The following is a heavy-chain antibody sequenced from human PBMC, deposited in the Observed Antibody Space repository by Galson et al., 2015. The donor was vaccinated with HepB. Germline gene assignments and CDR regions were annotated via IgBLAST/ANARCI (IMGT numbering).Heavy chain of an antibody. CDR1: GGTFSSYA. CDR2: IIPILGIA. Sequence: SVKVSCKASGGTFSSYAISWVRQAPGQGLEWMGRIIPILGIANYAQKFQGRVTITADKSTSTAYMELSSLRSEDTAVYYCARDSGYDSIAVAGSFDYWGQGTLVTVSS. D-gene: IGHD5-12*01. CDR3: ARDSGYDSIAVAGSFDY. V-gene: IGHV1-69*04. J-gene: IGHJ4*02.